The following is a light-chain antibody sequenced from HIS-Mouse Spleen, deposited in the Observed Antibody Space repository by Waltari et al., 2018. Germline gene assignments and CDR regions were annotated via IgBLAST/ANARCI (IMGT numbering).Light chain of an antibody. V-gene: IGKV1-9*01. J-gene: IGKJ1*01. CDR2: AAS. Sequence: DIQLTQSPSFLSASVGDRVTITCRASQGISSYLAWYQQKPGKAPKLLIYAASTLQSGVPSRFSGGGSGTELTLTISSLQPEDFATYYCQQLNSYPPTFGQGTKVEIK. CDR1: QGISSY. CDR3: QQLNSYPPT.